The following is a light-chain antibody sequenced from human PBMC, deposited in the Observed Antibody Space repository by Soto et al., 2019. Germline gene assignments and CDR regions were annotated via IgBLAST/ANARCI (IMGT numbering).Light chain of an antibody. J-gene: IGKJ1*01. CDR3: QQYGSSSWT. V-gene: IGKV3-20*01. CDR1: QSVSSSY. CDR2: GAS. Sequence: DIVLTQSPGTLSLSPGERATLSCRASQSVSSSYLAWYQQKPGQAPRLLIYGASSRATGIPDRFSGSGSETDFPLTISRLEPEDFAVYYWQQYGSSSWTFGQGTKVEIK.